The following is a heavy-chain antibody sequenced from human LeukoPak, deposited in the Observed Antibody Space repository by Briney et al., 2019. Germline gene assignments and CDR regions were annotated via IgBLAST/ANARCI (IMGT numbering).Heavy chain of an antibody. D-gene: IGHD6-19*01. CDR1: GFNFRDAA. CDR3: ARQPDDFSGWNNGQDFFDY. J-gene: IGHJ4*02. CDR2: ISFSGDNS. V-gene: IGHV3-23*01. Sequence: QPGGSLRLSCAASGFNFRDAAMTWVRQAPGKGLEWVSLISFSGDNSYYADSVKGRFTISRDNSKNTLSLQMNSLRVEDTAIYYCARQPDDFSGWNNGQDFFDYWGQGTLVTVSS.